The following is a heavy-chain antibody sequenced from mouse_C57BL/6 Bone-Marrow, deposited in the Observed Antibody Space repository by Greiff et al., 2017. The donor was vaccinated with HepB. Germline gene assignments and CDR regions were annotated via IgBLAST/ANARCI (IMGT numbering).Heavy chain of an antibody. CDR3: ARWGGGWLPWFAY. V-gene: IGHV1-80*01. D-gene: IGHD2-3*01. CDR1: GYAFSSYW. J-gene: IGHJ3*01. CDR2: IYPGDGDT. Sequence: QVQLQQSGAELVKPGASVKISCKASGYAFSSYWMNWVKQRPGKGLEWIGQIYPGDGDTNYNGKFKGKATLTADKSSSTAYMQLSSLTSEDSAVYFCARWGGGWLPWFAYWGQGTLVTVSA.